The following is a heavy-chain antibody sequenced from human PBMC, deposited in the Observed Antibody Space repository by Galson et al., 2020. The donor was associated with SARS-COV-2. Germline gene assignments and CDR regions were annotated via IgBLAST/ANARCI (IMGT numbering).Heavy chain of an antibody. J-gene: IGHJ4*02. CDR3: AKDRVSNYYLDY. V-gene: IGHV3-30*18. CDR1: GFTFSSYG. D-gene: IGHD4-4*01. CDR2: ISYDGSNK. Sequence: GGSLRLSCAASGFTFSSYGMHWVRQAPGKGLEWVAVISYDGSNKYYADSVKGRFTISRDNSKNTLYLQMNSLRAEDTAVYYCAKDRVSNYYLDYWGRGTLVTVSS.